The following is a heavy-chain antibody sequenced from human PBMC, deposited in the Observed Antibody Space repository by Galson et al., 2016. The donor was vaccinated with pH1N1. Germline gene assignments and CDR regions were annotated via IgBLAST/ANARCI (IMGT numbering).Heavy chain of an antibody. J-gene: IGHJ6*02. V-gene: IGHV4-34*07. CDR3: ARYCSTTSCSSPYSYYDMDV. CDR2: INHSGSA. Sequence: RQPPGKGLEWIGEINHSGSASYNASLRSRVTISIDTSKNQFSLNLHSVTAADTAVYFCARYCSTTSCSSPYSYYDMDVWGQGTTVSVSS. D-gene: IGHD2-2*01.